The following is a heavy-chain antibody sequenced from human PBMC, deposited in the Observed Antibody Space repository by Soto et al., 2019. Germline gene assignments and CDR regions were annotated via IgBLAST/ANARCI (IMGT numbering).Heavy chain of an antibody. CDR3: ARGTEVSAVQDW. D-gene: IGHD2-2*01. J-gene: IGHJ1*01. CDR1: GFTFRLYG. Sequence: QVQLVESGGGVVQPGRSRTLCCVASGFTFRLYGMHWVRQAPGKGLEWVAAVSYDGKNKWYGDSVQGRFTISRDNSKNTVFLQMSSLRTEDTAVYYCARGTEVSAVQDWWVQGIVVAVSS. V-gene: IGHV3-30*03. CDR2: VSYDGKNK.